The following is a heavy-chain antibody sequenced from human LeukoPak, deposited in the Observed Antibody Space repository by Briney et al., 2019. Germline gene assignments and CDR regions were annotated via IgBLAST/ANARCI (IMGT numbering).Heavy chain of an antibody. CDR3: ARQGMVQYYYYYGMDV. Sequence: GGSLRLSCAASGFTLSGHSMNWVRQAPGKGLEWVSSISSSSTYIYYADSVRGRFTISRDNTKNSLYLQMNSLRAEDTAVYYCARQGMVQYYYYYGMDVWAKGPRSPSP. CDR1: GFTLSGHS. J-gene: IGHJ6*02. D-gene: IGHD2-8*01. V-gene: IGHV3-21*01. CDR2: ISSSSTYI.